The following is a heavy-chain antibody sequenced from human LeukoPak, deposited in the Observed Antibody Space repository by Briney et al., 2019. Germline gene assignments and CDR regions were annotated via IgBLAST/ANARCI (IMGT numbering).Heavy chain of an antibody. CDR3: ARDLRYSSSWGQPYYYYYGMDV. Sequence: GGSLRLSCAASGFTFSSYWMSWVRQAPGKGREWVANIKQDGSEKYYVDSVKGRFTISRDNAKNSLYVQMNSLRAEDKAVYYCARDLRYSSSWGQPYYYYYGMDVWGQGTTVTVSS. CDR1: GFTFSSYW. D-gene: IGHD6-13*01. V-gene: IGHV3-7*01. J-gene: IGHJ6*02. CDR2: IKQDGSEK.